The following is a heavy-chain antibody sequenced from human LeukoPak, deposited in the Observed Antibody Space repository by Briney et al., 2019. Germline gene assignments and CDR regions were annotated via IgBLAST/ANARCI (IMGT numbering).Heavy chain of an antibody. CDR2: ISLSGHT. D-gene: IGHD1-26*01. V-gene: IGHV4-4*02. Sequence: PSETLSLTCGVSGGSITTTNYWSWVRQPPGQGLEWIGEISLSGHTNYNPSLRSRVTMSLDGSKNHLSLILASVTAADTAIYYCSRESGPFSPFGHWGQGTLVTVTS. CDR3: SRESGPFSPFGH. J-gene: IGHJ4*02. CDR1: GGSITTTNY.